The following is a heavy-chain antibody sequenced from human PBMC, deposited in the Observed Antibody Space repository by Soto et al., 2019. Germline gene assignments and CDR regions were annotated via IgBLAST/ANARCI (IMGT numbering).Heavy chain of an antibody. CDR1: GGSVSSGSYY. J-gene: IGHJ6*02. CDR2: IYYSGST. V-gene: IGHV4-61*01. Sequence: SETLSLTCTVSGGSVSSGSYYWSWIRQPPGKGLEWIGYIYYSGSTNYNPSLKSRVTISVDTSKNQFSLKLSSVTAADTAVYYCARDIVPAAIGYYGMDVWGQGTTVTVSS. CDR3: ARDIVPAAIGYYGMDV. D-gene: IGHD2-2*01.